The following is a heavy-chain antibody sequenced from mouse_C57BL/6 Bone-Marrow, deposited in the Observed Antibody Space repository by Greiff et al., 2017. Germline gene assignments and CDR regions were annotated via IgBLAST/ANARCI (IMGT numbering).Heavy chain of an antibody. Sequence: QVQLQQPGAELVKPGASVKLSCKASGYTFTSYWMHWVKQRPGQGLEWIGMIHPNSGSTNYNEKFKSKATLTVDKSSSTAYLQLSSLTSEDSEVYYCARGYYGSSFAWFAYWGQGTLVTVSA. V-gene: IGHV1-64*01. CDR3: ARGYYGSSFAWFAY. J-gene: IGHJ3*01. CDR2: IHPNSGST. CDR1: GYTFTSYW. D-gene: IGHD1-1*01.